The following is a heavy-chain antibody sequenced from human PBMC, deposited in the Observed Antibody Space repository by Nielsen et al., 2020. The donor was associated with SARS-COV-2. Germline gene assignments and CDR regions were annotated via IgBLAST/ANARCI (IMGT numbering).Heavy chain of an antibody. CDR1: GFTVTSNY. CDR2: IYSGGST. D-gene: IGHD2-21*02. CDR3: ARDRVVVTADYYYYYGMDV. V-gene: IGHV3-53*04. Sequence: GGSLRLSCAASGFTVTSNYMSWVRQAPGKGLEWVSVIYSGGSTYYADSVKGRFTISRHNSKNTLYLQMNSLRAEDTAVYYCARDRVVVTADYYYYYGMDVWGQGTTVTVSS. J-gene: IGHJ6*02.